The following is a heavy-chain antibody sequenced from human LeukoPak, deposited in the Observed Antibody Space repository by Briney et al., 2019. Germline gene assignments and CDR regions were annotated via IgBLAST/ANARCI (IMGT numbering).Heavy chain of an antibody. J-gene: IGHJ4*02. CDR2: ISSGSSYI. V-gene: IGHV3-21*06. D-gene: IGHD3-22*01. CDR1: GYTFSTYS. CDR3: ARSFYDSSGYANFDY. Sequence: PGGSLRLSCAVSGYTFSTYSMNWVRQAPGKGLEWVSFISSGSSYIYYADSVKGRFTLSRDNAKNSLYLQMNSLRADDTAVYFCARSFYDSSGYANFDYWGQGALVTVSS.